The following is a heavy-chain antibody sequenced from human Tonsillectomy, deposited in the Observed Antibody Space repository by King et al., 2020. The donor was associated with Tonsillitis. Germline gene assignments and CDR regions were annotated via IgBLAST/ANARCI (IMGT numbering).Heavy chain of an antibody. CDR3: AGVSDPNIYYAGMDV. D-gene: IGHD2/OR15-2a*01. J-gene: IGHJ6*02. CDR2: LYHSGTT. Sequence: VQLQESGPTLVKPSETLSLTCAVSGYSLSSNYFWGWIRQSPAKGLEWIGSLYHSGTTYYNPSLKSRVTISVDTSNNQFSLKVAPVTAADTGVYYCAGVSDPNIYYAGMDVWGPGTTVTVSS. V-gene: IGHV4-38-2*01. CDR1: GYSLSSNYF.